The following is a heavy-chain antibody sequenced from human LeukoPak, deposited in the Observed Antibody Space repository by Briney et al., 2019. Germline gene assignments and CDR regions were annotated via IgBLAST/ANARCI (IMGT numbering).Heavy chain of an antibody. CDR1: GYTFTSYG. CDR3: ARDQRGAGDSDY. V-gene: IGHV1-18*01. J-gene: IGHJ4*02. CDR2: TSAYNANP. D-gene: IGHD7-27*01. Sequence: GASVKVSCKASGYTFTSYGISWVRQAPGQGLEWLGWTSAYNANPNYAQKIQGRVTMTTDTSTSTAYMELRSLRSDDTAVYYCARDQRGAGDSDYWGQGTLVTVSS.